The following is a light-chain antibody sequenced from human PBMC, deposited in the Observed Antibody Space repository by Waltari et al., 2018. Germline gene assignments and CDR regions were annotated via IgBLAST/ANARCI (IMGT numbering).Light chain of an antibody. CDR1: KCVLYGPNRRNY. V-gene: IGKV4-1*01. J-gene: IGKJ4*01. Sequence: DIVMNQSPDSLTVSLGERATIDCKSSKCVLYGPNRRNYIAWYQQKSGQPPKLLISWASTRESGVPDRFSGSGSGTEFTLTITDLQAEDVAVYYCQEYYTDSLTFGGGTKVEIK. CDR2: WAS. CDR3: QEYYTDSLT.